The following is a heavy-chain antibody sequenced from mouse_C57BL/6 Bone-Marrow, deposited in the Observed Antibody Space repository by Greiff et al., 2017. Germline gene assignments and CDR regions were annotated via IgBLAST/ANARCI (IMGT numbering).Heavy chain of an antibody. CDR2: IDPSDSYT. Sequence: QVQLQQPGAELVMPGASVKLSCKASGYTFTSYWMHWVKQRPGQGLEWIGEIDPSDSYTNYNQKFKGKSTLTVDKSSSTAYMQLSSLTSEDSAVYDCARESNWDYFDYWGQGTTLTVSS. CDR3: ARESNWDYFDY. CDR1: GYTFTSYW. V-gene: IGHV1-69*01. J-gene: IGHJ2*01. D-gene: IGHD4-1*01.